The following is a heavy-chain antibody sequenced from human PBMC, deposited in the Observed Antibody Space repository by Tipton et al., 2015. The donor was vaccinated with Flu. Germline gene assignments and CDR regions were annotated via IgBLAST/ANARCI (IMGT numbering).Heavy chain of an antibody. Sequence: TLSLTCTVSGGSISSYYWTWIRQPPGKGLEWIGYIYYSGSTNYNPSLKSRVTISVDTSKNQFSLKLSSVTAADTAVYYCARDDERWFDPWGQGTLVTVSS. J-gene: IGHJ5*02. CDR3: ARDDERWFDP. V-gene: IGHV4-59*12. CDR2: IYYSGST. CDR1: GGSISSYY.